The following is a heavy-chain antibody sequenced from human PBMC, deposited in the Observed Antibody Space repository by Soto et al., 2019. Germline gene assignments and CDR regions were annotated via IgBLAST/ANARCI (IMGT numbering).Heavy chain of an antibody. D-gene: IGHD1-26*01. J-gene: IGHJ4*02. Sequence: QVQLVQSGAEVKKSGASVMVSCKASGYTFTGYHIHWVRQAPGQGLEWMGWINPNSGSTDYVQKFRGRVTMTRNTSISTTYLELSRLTSDDTAIYYCARDLPIVGTTTWDYWGQGTLVTVSS. CDR2: INPNSGST. CDR1: GYTFTGYH. CDR3: ARDLPIVGTTTWDY. V-gene: IGHV1-2*02.